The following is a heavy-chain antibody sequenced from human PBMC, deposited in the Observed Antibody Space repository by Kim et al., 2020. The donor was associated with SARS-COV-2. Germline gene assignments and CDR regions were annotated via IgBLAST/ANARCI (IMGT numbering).Heavy chain of an antibody. CDR3: ARDCLRYYYDSSGYLDY. D-gene: IGHD3-22*01. J-gene: IGHJ4*02. V-gene: IGHV4-39*07. Sequence: LKSRVTISVDTSKNQFSLKLSSVTAADTAVYYCARDCLRYYYDSSGYLDYWGQGTLVTVSS.